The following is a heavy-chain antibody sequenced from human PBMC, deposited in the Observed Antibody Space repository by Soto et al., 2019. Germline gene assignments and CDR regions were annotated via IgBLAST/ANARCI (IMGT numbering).Heavy chain of an antibody. V-gene: IGHV3-21*01. Sequence: GGSLRLSCAASGFTFSSYSMNWVRQAPGKGLEWVSSISSSSSYIYYADSVKGRFTISRDNAKNSLYLQMNSLRAEDTAVYYCAREAVGVTGIDSSPYYYYGMDVWGQGTTVTVSS. J-gene: IGHJ6*02. CDR3: AREAVGVTGIDSSPYYYYGMDV. CDR1: GFTFSSYS. D-gene: IGHD3-16*01. CDR2: ISSSSSYI.